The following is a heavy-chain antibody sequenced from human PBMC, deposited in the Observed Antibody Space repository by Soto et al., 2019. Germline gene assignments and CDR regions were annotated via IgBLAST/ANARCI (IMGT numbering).Heavy chain of an antibody. CDR1: GFTFSSYE. CDR2: ITGAGITI. J-gene: IGHJ4*02. Sequence: EVQLVESGGGLVQPGGSLRLSCAASGFTFSSYEMNWVRQAPGKGLEWVSYITGAGITILYADSVRGRFTISRDNAKNTLYLQMNSLRAEDTAVYYCAKGGSSGRGPFDYWGQGTLVTVSS. CDR3: AKGGSSGRGPFDY. D-gene: IGHD6-19*01. V-gene: IGHV3-48*03.